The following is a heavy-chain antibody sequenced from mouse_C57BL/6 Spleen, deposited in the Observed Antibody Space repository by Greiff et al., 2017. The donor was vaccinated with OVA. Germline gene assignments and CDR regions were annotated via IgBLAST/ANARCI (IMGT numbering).Heavy chain of an antibody. V-gene: IGHV1-80*01. J-gene: IGHJ3*01. Sequence: QVPLKESGAELVKPGASVKISCKASGYAFRRYWMNWVKQRPGKGLEWIGQIFPGDGDTKYNGKFKGKATLTADKSSSTAYMQLSSLTSEDSAVYFCAGQLRPFAYWGQGTLVTVSA. CDR1: GYAFRRYW. CDR3: AGQLRPFAY. CDR2: IFPGDGDT. D-gene: IGHD3-2*02.